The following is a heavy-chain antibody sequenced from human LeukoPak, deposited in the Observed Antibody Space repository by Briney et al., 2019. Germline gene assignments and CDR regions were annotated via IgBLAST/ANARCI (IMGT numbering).Heavy chain of an antibody. J-gene: IGHJ3*02. CDR1: GFTFDDYA. D-gene: IGHD2-15*01. CDR3: AKEIDTLGTNAFDI. CDR2: ISGDGGST. Sequence: PRVSLGLSCAASGFTFDDYAMHWVRQAPGKGLEWVSLISGDGGSTYYADSVRGRFTISRDNSKNSLYLQMDSLRTEDTAFYYCAKEIDTLGTNAFDIWGQGTMVTVSS. V-gene: IGHV3-43*02.